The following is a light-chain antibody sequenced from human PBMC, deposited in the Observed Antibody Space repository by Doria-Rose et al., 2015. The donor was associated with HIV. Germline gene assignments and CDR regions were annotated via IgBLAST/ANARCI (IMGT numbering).Light chain of an antibody. V-gene: IGKV4-1*01. J-gene: IGKJ3*01. CDR1: QSLLYTSKNY. CDR2: WAS. CDR3: QQYYDTPS. Sequence: DIQMTQSPESLGMSLGERATLNCKSNQSLLYTSKNYLAWYQQKPGQPPKLLIYWASTRQSGVPARFSGSGSGTDLTLTTSSLEAEDVAVYYCQQYYDTPSFGPGTTVDIK.